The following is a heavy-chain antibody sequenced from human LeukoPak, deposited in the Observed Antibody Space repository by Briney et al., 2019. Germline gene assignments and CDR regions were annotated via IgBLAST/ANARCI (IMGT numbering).Heavy chain of an antibody. Sequence: SGGSLRLSCAASGLTFSSYAMSWVRQAPGKGLEWVSAISGSGGSTYYADSVKGRFTISRDNSKNTLYLQMNSLRAEDTAVYYCALQFYGSPTAFDYWGQGTLVTVSS. CDR3: ALQFYGSPTAFDY. D-gene: IGHD3-16*01. J-gene: IGHJ4*02. CDR1: GLTFSSYA. CDR2: ISGSGGST. V-gene: IGHV3-23*01.